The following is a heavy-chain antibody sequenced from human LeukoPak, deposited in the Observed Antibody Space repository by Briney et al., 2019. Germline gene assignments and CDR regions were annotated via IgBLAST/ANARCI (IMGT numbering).Heavy chain of an antibody. CDR1: GGSISSYY. J-gene: IGHJ6*03. V-gene: IGHV4-4*07. CDR3: ARDRNYYDSSGYSPRDYYYYYMDV. CDR2: IYNSGGT. D-gene: IGHD3-22*01. Sequence: SETLALTCTVSGGSISSYYRSWLREPARKGLEWVGRIYNSGGTNYNPSLKSRVTMSVDTSKNPFSLKLSSVTAADTAVYYWARDRNYYDSSGYSPRDYYYYYMDVWGKGTTVTVSS.